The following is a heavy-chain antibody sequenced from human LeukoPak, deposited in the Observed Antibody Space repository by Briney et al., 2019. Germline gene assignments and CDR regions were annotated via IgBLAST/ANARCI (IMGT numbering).Heavy chain of an antibody. J-gene: IGHJ4*02. CDR3: ARRGECTSSTCYYFDK. CDR2: ISGSSSTI. CDR1: GFTFDDYG. D-gene: IGHD2-2*01. V-gene: IGHV3-11*01. Sequence: GGSLRLSCAASGFTFDDYGMSWVRQAPGKGLEWVSYISGSSSTIYYADSAKGRFTISGDNSKNSLYLQMNSLRAEDTAVYYCARRGECTSSTCYYFDKWGQGVQVTVSP.